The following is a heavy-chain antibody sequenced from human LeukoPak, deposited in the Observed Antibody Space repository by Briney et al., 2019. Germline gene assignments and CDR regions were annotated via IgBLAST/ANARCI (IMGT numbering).Heavy chain of an antibody. J-gene: IGHJ3*02. CDR3: AKDQSSSWSIDAFDI. V-gene: IGHV3-23*01. D-gene: IGHD6-13*01. CDR2: ISGSGGST. CDR1: GFTFSSYA. Sequence: GGSLRLSCAASGFTFSSYAMSWVRQAPGKGLEWVSAISGSGGSTYYADSVKGRFTISRDNSKNTLYLQMNSLRAEDTAVYYCAKDQSSSWSIDAFDIWSQGTMVTVSS.